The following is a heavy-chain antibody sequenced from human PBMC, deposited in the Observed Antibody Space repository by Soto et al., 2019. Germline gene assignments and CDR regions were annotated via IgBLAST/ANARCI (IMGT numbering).Heavy chain of an antibody. CDR3: ARTPYCGGDCYRTRYFDL. J-gene: IGHJ2*01. CDR2: ISYDGSNK. Sequence: QVQLVESGGGVVQPGRSLRLSCAASGFTFSSYAMHWVRQAPGKGLEWVAVISYDGSNKYYADSVKGRFTISRDNSKNPLYLQMNSLRAEDTAVYYCARTPYCGGDCYRTRYFDLWGRGTLVTVSS. CDR1: GFTFSSYA. D-gene: IGHD2-21*02. V-gene: IGHV3-30-3*01.